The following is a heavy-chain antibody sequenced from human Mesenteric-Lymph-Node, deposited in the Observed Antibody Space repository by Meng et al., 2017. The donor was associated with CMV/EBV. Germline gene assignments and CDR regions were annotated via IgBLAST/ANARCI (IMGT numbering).Heavy chain of an antibody. CDR1: GFIFSNYA. CDR2: ISYDGGNE. V-gene: IGHV3-30*04. Sequence: GESLKISCAASGFIFSNYAMHWVRQAPGKGLEWVAFISYDGGNEHYADSVKGRFTTSKDNSKNTLYLQMNSLRVEDTAIYYCARDYSVTGWPPDYWGQGTLVTVSS. CDR3: ARDYSVTGWPPDY. D-gene: IGHD5/OR15-5a*01. J-gene: IGHJ4*02.